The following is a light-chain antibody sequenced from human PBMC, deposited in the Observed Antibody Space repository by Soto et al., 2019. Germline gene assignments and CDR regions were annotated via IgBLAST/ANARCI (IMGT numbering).Light chain of an antibody. CDR1: QSVTNSY. Sequence: EIVLTQSPGTLSLSPGERVTLSCRASQSVTNSYVAWYQQKPGQAPRLLIYAASSRATGVPDRFSGGGSGTDFTLTISSLEPEDSAVYYCQQRHMWPITFGQGTRLEI. V-gene: IGKV3D-20*02. CDR2: AAS. CDR3: QQRHMWPIT. J-gene: IGKJ5*01.